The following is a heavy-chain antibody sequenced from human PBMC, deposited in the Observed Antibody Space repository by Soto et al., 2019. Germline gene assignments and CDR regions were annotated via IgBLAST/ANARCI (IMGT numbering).Heavy chain of an antibody. V-gene: IGHV1-46*01. Sequence: ASVKVSCKASRHILTDYYFHWVRQAPGQGLEWMGVIDPNGGSTSYAQRFQGRVTMTRDTSTSTVYLDLSSLRSDDTAVYYCASFRGVSYAMDVWGQGTTVTVSS. J-gene: IGHJ6*02. CDR2: IDPNGGST. D-gene: IGHD3-10*01. CDR3: ASFRGVSYAMDV. CDR1: RHILTDYY.